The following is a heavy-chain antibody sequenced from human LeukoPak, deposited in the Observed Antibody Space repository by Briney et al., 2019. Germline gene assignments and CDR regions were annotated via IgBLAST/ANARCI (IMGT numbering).Heavy chain of an antibody. D-gene: IGHD3-22*01. J-gene: IGHJ4*02. CDR2: ISTYNGNT. Sequence: ASVNVSCKASGYTFSEYGITWVRQAPGQGLEWMGWISTYNGNTNYARRLQGRVTMTTDTSTRTGYLELRRLRSDATAVYYCARGITYYYDNSGYSYFDYWGQGTLVTVSS. CDR3: ARGITYYYDNSGYSYFDY. V-gene: IGHV1-18*01. CDR1: GYTFSEYG.